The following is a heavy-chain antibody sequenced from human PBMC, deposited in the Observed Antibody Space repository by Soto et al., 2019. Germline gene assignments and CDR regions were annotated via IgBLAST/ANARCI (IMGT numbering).Heavy chain of an antibody. CDR1: GGTFNRNT. CDR2: IMPIFGSA. CDR3: ARQFDSDTTGYYYAY. Sequence: SVKVSCKASGGTFNRNTISWVRQAPGQGLEWMGGIMPIFGSANYAQKFQGRVTITADENTRTVYMELSRLRSEDTAVYYCARQFDSDTTGYYYAYWGQGTQVTVSS. D-gene: IGHD3-22*01. V-gene: IGHV1-69*13. J-gene: IGHJ4*02.